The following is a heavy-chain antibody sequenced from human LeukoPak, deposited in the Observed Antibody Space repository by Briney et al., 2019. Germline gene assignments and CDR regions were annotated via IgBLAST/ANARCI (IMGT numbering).Heavy chain of an antibody. V-gene: IGHV4-4*07. D-gene: IGHD3-10*01. Sequence: PSETLSLTCTVSGGSISSYYWSWIRQPAGKGLEWIGRIYTSGSTNYNPSLKSRVTMSVDTSKNQFSLKLSSVTAADTAVYYCARVAYYYGSGSYYIAFDYWGQGTLVTVSS. J-gene: IGHJ4*02. CDR3: ARVAYYYGSGSYYIAFDY. CDR1: GGSISSYY. CDR2: IYTSGST.